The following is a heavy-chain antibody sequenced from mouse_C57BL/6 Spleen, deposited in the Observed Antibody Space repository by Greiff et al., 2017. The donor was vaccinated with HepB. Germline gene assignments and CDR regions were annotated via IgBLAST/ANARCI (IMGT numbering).Heavy chain of an antibody. CDR2: IDPSDSYT. V-gene: IGHV1-50*01. J-gene: IGHJ4*01. Sequence: QVQLQQSGAELVKPGASVKLSCKASGYTFTSYWMQWVKQRPGQGLEWIGEIDPSDSYTNYNQKFKGKATLTVDTSSSTAYMQLSSLTSEDSAVYYCALYGTYAMDYWGQGTSVTVSS. CDR1: GYTFTSYW. D-gene: IGHD2-1*01. CDR3: ALYGTYAMDY.